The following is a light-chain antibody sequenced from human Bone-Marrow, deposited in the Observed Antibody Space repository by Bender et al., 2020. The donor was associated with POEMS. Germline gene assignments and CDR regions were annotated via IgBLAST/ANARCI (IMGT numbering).Light chain of an antibody. Sequence: QSALTQPASVSGSPGQSITIPCTGTSSDVGGYNYVSWYQQLPGKAPKLMIYDVSNRPSGVSNRFSGSKSGNTASLKISGLQAEDEADYYCCSYAGSNTWVLGGGTKLTVL. J-gene: IGLJ3*02. CDR2: DVS. V-gene: IGLV2-14*03. CDR3: CSYAGSNTWV. CDR1: SSDVGGYNY.